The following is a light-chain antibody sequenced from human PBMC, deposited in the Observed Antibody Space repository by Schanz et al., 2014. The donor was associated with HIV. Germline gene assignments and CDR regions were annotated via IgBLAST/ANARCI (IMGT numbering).Light chain of an antibody. Sequence: QSALTQPASVSGSPGQSITISCTGTSSDIGGYNYVSWYQQHPGKAPKLMVYDVSNRPSGVSIRFSGSKSGNTASLTISGLQAEDEADYYCSSYGGGDTLLFGGGTKLTVL. CDR1: SSDIGGYNY. CDR3: SSYGGGDTLL. V-gene: IGLV2-14*03. CDR2: DVS. J-gene: IGLJ3*02.